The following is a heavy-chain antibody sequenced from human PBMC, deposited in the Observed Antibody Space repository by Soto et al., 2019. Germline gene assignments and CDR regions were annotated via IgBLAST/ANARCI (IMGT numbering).Heavy chain of an antibody. CDR2: IWYDGSNK. Sequence: GGSLRLSCAASGFTFSSYGMHWVRQAPGKGLEWVAVIWYDGSNKYYADSVKGRFTISRDNSKNTLYLQMNSLRAEDTAVYYCARDHHIVVVPAAMPEGYYYYMDVWGKGTTVTVSS. V-gene: IGHV3-33*01. CDR1: GFTFSSYG. D-gene: IGHD2-2*01. CDR3: ARDHHIVVVPAAMPEGYYYYMDV. J-gene: IGHJ6*03.